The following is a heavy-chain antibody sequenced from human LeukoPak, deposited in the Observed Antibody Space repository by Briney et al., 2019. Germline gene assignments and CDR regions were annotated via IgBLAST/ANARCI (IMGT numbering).Heavy chain of an antibody. J-gene: IGHJ6*02. V-gene: IGHV4-59*01. Sequence: SETLSLTCTISGGSISTYYWSWIRQAPGEGLEWIGYIYYSGNTNYNPSLKSRVTISLDTSRNQFSLKLSSVTAADTAVYYCARDREGYSYGYYYYYGMDVWGQGTTVTVSS. CDR3: ARDREGYSYGYYYYYGMDV. CDR1: GGSISTYY. CDR2: IYYSGNT. D-gene: IGHD5-18*01.